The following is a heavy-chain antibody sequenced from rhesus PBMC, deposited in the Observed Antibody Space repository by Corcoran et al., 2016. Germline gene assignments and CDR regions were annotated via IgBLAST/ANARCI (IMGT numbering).Heavy chain of an antibody. CDR2: INGNSGST. CDR1: GGSFSSYW. J-gene: IGHJ4*01. D-gene: IGHD1-44*01. CDR3: ARRRELRGFDY. V-gene: IGHV4-80*01. Sequence: QVQLQESGPGLVKPSETLSLTCAVSGGSFSSYWWSWIRQPPGKGLEWIGEINGNSGSTNYNPSRKSRVTISKDASKNQFSLKLSSVTAADTAVYYCARRRELRGFDYWGQGVLVTVSS.